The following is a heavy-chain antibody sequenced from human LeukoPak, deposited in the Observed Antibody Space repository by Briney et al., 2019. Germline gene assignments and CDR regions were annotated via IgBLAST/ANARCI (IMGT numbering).Heavy chain of an antibody. Sequence: GGSLRLSCAASGFTFSSFNMNWVRQAPGKGLEWVSSISSSGDYIFYADSVEGRFAISRDNAKNSLYLQMNSLRAEDTAVYYCARALDSSSSNIWGQGTMVTVSS. CDR2: ISSSGDYI. CDR1: GFTFSSFN. J-gene: IGHJ3*02. V-gene: IGHV3-21*01. CDR3: ARALDSSSSNI. D-gene: IGHD6-6*01.